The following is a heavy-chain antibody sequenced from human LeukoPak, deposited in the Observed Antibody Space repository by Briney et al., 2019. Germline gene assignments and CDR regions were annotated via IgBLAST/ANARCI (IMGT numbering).Heavy chain of an antibody. V-gene: IGHV1-2*02. J-gene: IGHJ4*02. D-gene: IGHD5-24*01. Sequence: ASVKVSCKASGYTFTGYYMHWVRQAPGQGLEWMGWINPNSDGTNYAQKFQGRVTMTRDTSISTAYMELSRLRSDDTAVYYCARDGYNPFDFDYWGQGTLVTVSS. CDR2: INPNSDGT. CDR3: ARDGYNPFDFDY. CDR1: GYTFTGYY.